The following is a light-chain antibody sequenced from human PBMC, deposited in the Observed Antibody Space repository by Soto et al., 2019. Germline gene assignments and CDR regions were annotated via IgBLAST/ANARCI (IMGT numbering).Light chain of an antibody. Sequence: DIQMTQSPSTLSASVGDRVTITCRASQSVSKWLAWYQQKPGKAPNRLIYEASTLKSGVPSRFGGGESETDFPLPNSSLPPDYFATCYRQQYGNYPTFGQGTKVEIK. CDR3: QQYGNYPT. J-gene: IGKJ1*01. CDR2: EAS. CDR1: QSVSKW. V-gene: IGKV1-5*03.